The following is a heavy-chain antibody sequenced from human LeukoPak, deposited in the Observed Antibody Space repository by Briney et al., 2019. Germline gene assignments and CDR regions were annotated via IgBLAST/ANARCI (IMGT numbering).Heavy chain of an antibody. CDR1: GYTFTVYN. D-gene: IGHD5-24*01. CDR3: TRDTGMATILFEY. V-gene: IGHV1-2*02. J-gene: IGHJ4*02. CDR2: INPNTGDT. Sequence: ASVNVSCKASGYTFTVYNMHWVRQAPGQGLEWMGWINPNTGDTHYAQMFQGRVTMTRDTSISAAYMELSWLRSDDTAVYYCTRDTGMATILFEYWGGGTLVSVS.